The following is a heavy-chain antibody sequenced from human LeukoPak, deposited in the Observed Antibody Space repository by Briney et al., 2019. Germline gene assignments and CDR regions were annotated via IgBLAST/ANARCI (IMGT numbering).Heavy chain of an antibody. D-gene: IGHD3-3*02. V-gene: IGHV3-43D*03. J-gene: IGHJ4*02. CDR2: ISWDGSST. CDR1: GLTFDDYA. Sequence: PGGSLRLSCAASGLTFDDYAMHWVRQGPGKGLELVSLISWDGSSTYYADSVKGRFTISRDKSKNTLYLQMNSLRAEDTAVYYCAKGQISRSDRFDYWGQGTLVTVSS. CDR3: AKGQISRSDRFDY.